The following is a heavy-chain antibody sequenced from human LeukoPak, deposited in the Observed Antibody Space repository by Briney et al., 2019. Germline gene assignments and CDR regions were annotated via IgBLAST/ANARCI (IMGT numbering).Heavy chain of an antibody. J-gene: IGHJ4*02. CDR3: ARARAYSYGYSDY. V-gene: IGHV3-74*01. D-gene: IGHD5-18*01. Sequence: GGSLRLSCAASGFTFSSYWTYWVRQAPGKGLVWVSRISTDGTSTSYADSVKGRFTISRDNAKNTLYLQMNSLRAEDTALYYCARARAYSYGYSDYWGQGTLVTVSS. CDR2: ISTDGTST. CDR1: GFTFSSYW.